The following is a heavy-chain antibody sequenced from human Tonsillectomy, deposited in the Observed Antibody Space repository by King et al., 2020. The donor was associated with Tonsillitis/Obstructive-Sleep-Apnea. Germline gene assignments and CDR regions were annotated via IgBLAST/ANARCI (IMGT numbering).Heavy chain of an antibody. V-gene: IGHV4-39*01. CDR1: GGSISRSSHG. Sequence: MQLQESGPGLVKPSETLSLTCTVSGGSISRSSHGWGWIRQPPGKGLDGIGSMFHSGSGYYNPSLKSRVSISVDTSNNQFSLNLTSMTAADTAVYYCARGRSWYYNWFDPWGQGTLVTVSS. CDR3: ARGRSWYYNWFDP. J-gene: IGHJ5*02. D-gene: IGHD6-13*01. CDR2: MFHSGSG.